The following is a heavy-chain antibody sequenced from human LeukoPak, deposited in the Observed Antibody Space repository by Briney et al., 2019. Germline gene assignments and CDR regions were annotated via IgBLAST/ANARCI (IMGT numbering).Heavy chain of an antibody. CDR3: ASEPFQGAAAGTYYFDY. Sequence: SVKVSCKASGGTFSSYAISWVRQAPGQGLEWMGGIIPIFGTANYAQKFQGRVTITTDESTSTAYMELSSLRSEDTAVYYCASEPFQGAAAGTYYFDYWGQGTLVTVSS. CDR2: IIPIFGTA. D-gene: IGHD6-13*01. V-gene: IGHV1-69*05. J-gene: IGHJ4*02. CDR1: GGTFSSYA.